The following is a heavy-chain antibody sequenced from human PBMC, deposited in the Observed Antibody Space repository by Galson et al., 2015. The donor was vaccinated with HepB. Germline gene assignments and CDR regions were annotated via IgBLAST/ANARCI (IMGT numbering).Heavy chain of an antibody. CDR3: AIAPLRLGAFDS. CDR1: GFTFSNYA. CDR2: TSFDESYK. J-gene: IGHJ3*02. Sequence: SLRLSCAASGFTFSNYAMHWVRQAPGRGLEWLAFTSFDESYKTSADSVKGRFTISRDNSKSTLYLQMNSLKTEDTAIYYCAIAPLRLGAFDSWGQGTMVSVSS. V-gene: IGHV3-30*04. D-gene: IGHD3-3*01.